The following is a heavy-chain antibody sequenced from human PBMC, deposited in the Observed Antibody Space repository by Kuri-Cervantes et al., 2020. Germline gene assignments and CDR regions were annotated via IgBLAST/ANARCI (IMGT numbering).Heavy chain of an antibody. CDR1: GFTFSSYW. Sequence: GGSLRLSCAASGFTFSSYWMSWVRQAPGKGLEWVANIKQDGSDKYYVDSVKGRFTISRDNAKNSLYLQMNSLRAEDTAAYYCAKDGFCSSTSCYGPRYMDVWGKGTTVTVSS. CDR2: IKQDGSDK. CDR3: AKDGFCSSTSCYGPRYMDV. J-gene: IGHJ6*03. D-gene: IGHD2-2*01. V-gene: IGHV3-7*01.